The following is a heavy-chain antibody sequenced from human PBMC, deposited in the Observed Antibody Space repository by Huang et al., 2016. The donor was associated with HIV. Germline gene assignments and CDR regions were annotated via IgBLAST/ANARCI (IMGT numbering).Heavy chain of an antibody. Sequence: QVQLQQWGAGLLKPSETLSLPCAVYVGSVSGHYWSWIRQPPGKGLEWIAEINDNGYTNYNPSLKSRVTISVHTSRNQFYLKLNSVTAADAAVYYCARASWYEPRSWYFGLWGRGTLVTVSS. V-gene: IGHV4-34*01. CDR1: VGSVSGHY. CDR2: INDNGYT. CDR3: ARASWYEPRSWYFGL. D-gene: IGHD6-13*01. J-gene: IGHJ2*01.